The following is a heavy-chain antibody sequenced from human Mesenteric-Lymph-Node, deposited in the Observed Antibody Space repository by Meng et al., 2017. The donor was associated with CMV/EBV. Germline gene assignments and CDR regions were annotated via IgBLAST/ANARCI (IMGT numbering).Heavy chain of an antibody. Sequence: SGDSIRSSVYSWSWIRQPPGKGLEWIGYIYHSGSTYYNPSFKTRVIISVDRSKNQFSLKLSSVTAADTAVYYCARGGFGELLSFDFWGQGTLVTVSS. D-gene: IGHD3-10*01. CDR3: ARGGFGELLSFDF. V-gene: IGHV4-30-2*01. J-gene: IGHJ4*02. CDR1: GDSIRSSVYS. CDR2: IYHSGST.